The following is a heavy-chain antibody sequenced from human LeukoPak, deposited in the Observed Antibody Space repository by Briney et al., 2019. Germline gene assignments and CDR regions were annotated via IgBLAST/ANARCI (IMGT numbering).Heavy chain of an antibody. V-gene: IGHV3-7*01. CDR2: IKQDGSQK. D-gene: IGHD2-15*01. CDR1: GFTFSNYW. CDR3: ARERWCSGGSCYDY. J-gene: IGHJ4*02. Sequence: GGSLRLSCAASGFTFSNYWMSWVRQAPGKGLEWVANIKQDGSQKYYVDSVKGRFTISRDNAKNSLYLQMDSLRVEDTAVYYCARERWCSGGSCYDYWGQGTLVTVSS.